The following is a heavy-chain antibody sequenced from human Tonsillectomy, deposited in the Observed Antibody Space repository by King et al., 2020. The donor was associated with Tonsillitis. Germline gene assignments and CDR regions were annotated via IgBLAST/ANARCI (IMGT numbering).Heavy chain of an antibody. CDR2: ISSSGSSR. Sequence: VQLVESGGGLVKPGGSLRLSCAASGFTFSDCSMTWIRQAPGKGLEWGSYISSSGSSRYYADSVKVRFTLSRDDANNSLYLQMNSLRAEDTAVYYCARRPSYYDFWSGYLPTNWFDPWGQGTLVTVSS. D-gene: IGHD3-3*01. CDR1: GFTFSDCS. J-gene: IGHJ5*02. V-gene: IGHV3-11*01. CDR3: ARRPSYYDFWSGYLPTNWFDP.